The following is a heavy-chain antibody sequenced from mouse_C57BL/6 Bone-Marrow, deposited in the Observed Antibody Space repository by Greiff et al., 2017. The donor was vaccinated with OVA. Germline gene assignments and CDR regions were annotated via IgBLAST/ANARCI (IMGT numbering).Heavy chain of an antibody. CDR2: IRNKANGYTT. CDR1: GFTFTDYY. D-gene: IGHD3-3*01. CDR3: AGYMRGHNWYFDV. Sequence: DVMLVESGGGLVQPGGSLSLSCAASGFTFTDYYMSWVRQPPGKALEWLGFIRNKANGYTTEYSASVKGRFTISRDNSQSILYLQMNALRAEDSATYYCAGYMRGHNWYFDVWGTGTTVTVSS. J-gene: IGHJ1*03. V-gene: IGHV7-3*01.